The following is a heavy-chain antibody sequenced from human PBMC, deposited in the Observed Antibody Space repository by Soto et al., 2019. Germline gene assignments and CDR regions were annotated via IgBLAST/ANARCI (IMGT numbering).Heavy chain of an antibody. J-gene: IGHJ4*02. CDR2: ISWNSGSI. Sequence: GGSLRLSCAASGFTFDDYAMHWVRQAPGKGLEWVSGISWNSGSIGYADSVKGRFTISRDNAKNSLYLQMNSLRAEDTALYYCAKDTVASGYSPYYFDYWGQGTLVTVSS. CDR1: GFTFDDYA. CDR3: AKDTVASGYSPYYFDY. D-gene: IGHD3-22*01. V-gene: IGHV3-9*01.